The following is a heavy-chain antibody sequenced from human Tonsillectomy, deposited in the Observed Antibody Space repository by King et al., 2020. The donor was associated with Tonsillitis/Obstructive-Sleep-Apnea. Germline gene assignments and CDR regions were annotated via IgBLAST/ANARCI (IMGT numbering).Heavy chain of an antibody. CDR1: GFTFSSYA. Sequence: VQLVESGGGLVQPGGSLRLSCAASGFTFSSYAMSWVRQAPGKGLEWVSGISGSGGSTYYADSVKGRFTIFKDNSKNTLYVQMNSLRAEDTAVYYFAKDHTTSMVGVTIYAFDIWGQGTMVTVSS. V-gene: IGHV3-23*04. CDR2: ISGSGGST. CDR3: AKDHTTSMVGVTIYAFDI. D-gene: IGHD1-26*01. J-gene: IGHJ3*02.